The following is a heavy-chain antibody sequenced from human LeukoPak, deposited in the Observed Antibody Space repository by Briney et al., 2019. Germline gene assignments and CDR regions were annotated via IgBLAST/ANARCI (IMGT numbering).Heavy chain of an antibody. CDR3: ARGRAVAAEYYFDY. J-gene: IGHJ4*02. CDR2: INHSGST. Sequence: SETLSLTCAVYGGSFSGYYWSWIRQPPGKGLGWIGEINHSGSTNYNPSLKSRVTISVDTSKNQFSLKLSSVTAADTAVYYCARGRAVAAEYYFDYWGQGTLVTVSS. V-gene: IGHV4-34*01. CDR1: GGSFSGYY. D-gene: IGHD6-19*01.